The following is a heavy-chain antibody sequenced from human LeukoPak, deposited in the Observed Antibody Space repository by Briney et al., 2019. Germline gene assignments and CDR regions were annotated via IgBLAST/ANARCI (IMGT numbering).Heavy chain of an antibody. J-gene: IGHJ4*02. CDR1: GITLSNYG. CDR2: ISTSGDRT. D-gene: IGHD3-10*01. Sequence: GGSLRLSCAVSGITLSNYGMTWVRQAPGKGLEWISGISTSGDRTYYADSVKGRFTISRDVSKSTLYLQMNSLRAEDTAVYYCAKGYYFGQEWGQGTLVTVSS. V-gene: IGHV3-23*01. CDR3: AKGYYFGQE.